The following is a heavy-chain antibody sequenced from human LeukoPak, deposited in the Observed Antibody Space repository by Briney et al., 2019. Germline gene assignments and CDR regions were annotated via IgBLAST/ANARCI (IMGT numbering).Heavy chain of an antibody. CDR2: TYYRSKWYN. CDR3: AREGSDGYLFDY. Sequence: SQTLSLTCAISGDSVFSNSSWNWIRQSPSRGLEWLGRTYYRSKWYNDYGVSVKSRININPDTSKNHFSLQLSSVTPEDTAVYYCAREGSDGYLFDYWGQGSLVIVSS. CDR1: GDSVFSNSS. V-gene: IGHV6-1*01. J-gene: IGHJ4*02. D-gene: IGHD3-22*01.